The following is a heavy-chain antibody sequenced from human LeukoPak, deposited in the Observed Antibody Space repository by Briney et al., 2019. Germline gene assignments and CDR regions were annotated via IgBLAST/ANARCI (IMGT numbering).Heavy chain of an antibody. V-gene: IGHV4-39*07. CDR3: ARRTYMTGYYYPPRYYFDY. CDR1: GGSISSSSYY. CDR2: IYYSGST. J-gene: IGHJ4*02. Sequence: PSETLSLTCTVSGGSISSSSYYWGWIRQPPGKGLEWIGSIYYSGSTYYNPSLKSRVTISVDTSKNQFSLKLSSVTAADTAVYYCARRTYMTGYYYPPRYYFDYWGQGTLVTVSS. D-gene: IGHD3-22*01.